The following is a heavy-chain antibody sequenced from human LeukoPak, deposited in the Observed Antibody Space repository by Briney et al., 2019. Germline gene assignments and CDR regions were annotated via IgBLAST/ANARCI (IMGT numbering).Heavy chain of an antibody. V-gene: IGHV6-1*01. J-gene: IGHJ4*02. CDR3: AREVGDIVVVPAANFDY. Sequence: SQTLSPTCVISGDSVSSNSAAWNWIRQSPSRGLEWLGRTYYRSKWYNDYAVSVKSRITINPDTSKNQFSLQLNSVTPEDTAVYYCAREVGDIVVVPAANFDYWGQGTLVTVSS. CDR2: TYYRSKWYN. D-gene: IGHD2-2*01. CDR1: GDSVSSNSAA.